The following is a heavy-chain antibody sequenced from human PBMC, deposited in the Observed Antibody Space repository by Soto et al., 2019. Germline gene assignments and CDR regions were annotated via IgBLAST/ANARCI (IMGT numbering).Heavy chain of an antibody. CDR3: ARASYGPPLGIQHFDY. Sequence: SETLSLTCAVSGGSFRGFYWTWIRQSPGKGLEWLGDINHVGITNYNPSLKSRVTISVDTSKNQFSLKLSSVTAADTAVYYCARASYGPPLGIQHFDYWGQGTLVTVSS. CDR2: INHVGIT. D-gene: IGHD5-18*01. CDR1: GGSFRGFY. J-gene: IGHJ4*02. V-gene: IGHV4-34*01.